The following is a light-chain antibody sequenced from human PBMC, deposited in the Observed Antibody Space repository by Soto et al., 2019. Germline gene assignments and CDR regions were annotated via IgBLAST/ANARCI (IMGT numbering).Light chain of an antibody. CDR1: QDISTY. J-gene: IGKJ4*01. CDR2: GAS. V-gene: IGKV1-5*01. Sequence: RLTQSPSSLSASVGDTVTISCRASQDISTYLAWYQHKPGKAPTLLIFGASSLHNGVPPRFAGSGSGSEFTLTINRLQPDDFAVYYCQQYKNWPPLTFGGGTKVEIK. CDR3: QQYKNWPPLT.